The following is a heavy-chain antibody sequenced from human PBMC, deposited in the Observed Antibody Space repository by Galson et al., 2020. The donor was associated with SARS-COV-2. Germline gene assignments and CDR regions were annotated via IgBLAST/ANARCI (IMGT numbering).Heavy chain of an antibody. Sequence: GGSLRLSCAASGFTFSSFAMAWVRQAPGKGLEWVSSICDNGGCTFYEDSVKGRFTISRDNSMNTLYLQMNSLRAEDTAVYFCAKYMPAVGRNYCFDYWGLGTLVTVSS. V-gene: IGHV3-23*01. CDR1: GFTFSSFA. CDR2: ICDNGGCT. J-gene: IGHJ4*02. D-gene: IGHD6-13*01. CDR3: AKYMPAVGRNYCFDY.